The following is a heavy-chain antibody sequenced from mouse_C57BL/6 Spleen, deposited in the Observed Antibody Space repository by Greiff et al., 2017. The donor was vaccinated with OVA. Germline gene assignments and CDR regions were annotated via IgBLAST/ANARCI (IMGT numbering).Heavy chain of an antibody. V-gene: IGHV3-6*01. J-gene: IGHJ4*01. D-gene: IGHD2-5*01. CDR1: GYSISSGYY. Sequence: QLQESGPGLVKPSQSLSLTCSVTGYSISSGYYWNWIRQFPGNKLEWMGYISYDGSNHYNPSLKNRISITRDTSKNQFFLKLNSVTTEDTATYYCARDLDYSNYFYAMDYWGQGTSVTVSS. CDR3: ARDLDYSNYFYAMDY. CDR2: ISYDGSN.